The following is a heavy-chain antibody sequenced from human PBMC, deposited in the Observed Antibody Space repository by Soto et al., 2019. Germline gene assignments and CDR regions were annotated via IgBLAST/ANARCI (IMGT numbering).Heavy chain of an antibody. CDR3: ARGIITMVRGVIITSNWFDP. J-gene: IGHJ5*02. CDR2: INHSGST. CDR1: GGSFSGYY. D-gene: IGHD3-10*01. V-gene: IGHV4-34*01. Sequence: QVQLQQWGAGLLKPSETLSLTCAVYGGSFSGYYWSWIRQPPGKGLEWIGEINHSGSTNYNPSLTSRVTILVDPSKNQFSLKLSSVTAADTAVYYCARGIITMVRGVIITSNWFDPWGQGTLVTVSS.